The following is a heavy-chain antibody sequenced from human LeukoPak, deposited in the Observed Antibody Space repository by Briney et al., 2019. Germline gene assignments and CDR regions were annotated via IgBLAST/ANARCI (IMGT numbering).Heavy chain of an antibody. V-gene: IGHV3-11*01. CDR1: GFTLSDFY. CDR2: IGRSDSII. J-gene: IGHJ4*02. Sequence: GGSLRLSCVASGFTLSDFYMSWIRQAPGKGLEWLADIGRSDSIISYADSLRGRFTISRDYAKNSLHLQMNSLRDEDTAVYYCGRETVAGTFDYWGQGTLVTVSS. D-gene: IGHD6-19*01. CDR3: GRETVAGTFDY.